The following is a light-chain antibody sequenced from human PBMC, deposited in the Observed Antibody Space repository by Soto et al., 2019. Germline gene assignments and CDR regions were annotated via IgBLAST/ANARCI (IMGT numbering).Light chain of an antibody. Sequence: DIQMTQFPSTLSASVGDRVTITCRASQSLNNYLAWYQQKPGNAPKLLIYKASNLESGVPSRSSGSGSVTEFTLTIRSLQPDDSATYYCQQYNSYSWTFGQGTKVEIK. CDR3: QQYNSYSWT. V-gene: IGKV1-5*03. J-gene: IGKJ1*01. CDR1: QSLNNY. CDR2: KAS.